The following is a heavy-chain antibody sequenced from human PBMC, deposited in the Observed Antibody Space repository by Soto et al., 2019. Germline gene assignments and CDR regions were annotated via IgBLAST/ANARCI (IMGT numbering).Heavy chain of an antibody. J-gene: IGHJ6*02. D-gene: IGHD4-4*01. CDR3: ARASVTTYYYYGMDV. CDR1: GGSISSYY. CDR2: IYYSGST. V-gene: IGHV4-59*01. Sequence: SETLSLTCTVSGGSISSYYWSWIRQPPGKGLEWIGYIYYSGSTNYNPSLKSRVTISVDTSKNQFSLKLSSVTAADTAVYYCARASVTTYYYYGMDVWGQGTTVTVSS.